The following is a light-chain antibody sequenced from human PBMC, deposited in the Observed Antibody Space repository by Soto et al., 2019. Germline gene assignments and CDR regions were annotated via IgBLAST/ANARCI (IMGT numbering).Light chain of an antibody. V-gene: IGLV2-14*01. CDR1: SSDVGGYNY. CDR2: DVS. Sequence: QSALTQPASVSGSPGQSITISCTGTSSDVGGYNYVSWYQQHTGKAPKLMIYDVSNRPSGVSNRFSGSTSGNTASLTISGLQAEDEADYYCSSYTSSSTSVVFGGGTKLTVL. CDR3: SSYTSSSTSVV. J-gene: IGLJ2*01.